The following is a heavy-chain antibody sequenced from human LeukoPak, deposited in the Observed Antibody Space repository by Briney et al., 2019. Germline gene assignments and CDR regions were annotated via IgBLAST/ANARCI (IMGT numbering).Heavy chain of an antibody. CDR2: IYYSGST. D-gene: IGHD2-15*01. CDR3: AREAYCNGGSCLAFDI. J-gene: IGHJ3*02. Sequence: SETLSLTCTVSGGSISSYYWSWIRQPPGKGLEWIGYIYYSGSTNYNPSLKSRVTISVDTSKNQFSLKLSSVTAADTAVYYCAREAYCNGGSCLAFDIWGQGTMVTVSS. V-gene: IGHV4-59*01. CDR1: GGSISSYY.